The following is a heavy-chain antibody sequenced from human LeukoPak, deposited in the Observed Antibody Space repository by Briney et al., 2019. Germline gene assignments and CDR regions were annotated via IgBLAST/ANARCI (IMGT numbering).Heavy chain of an antibody. J-gene: IGHJ3*02. CDR1: GFTFSSYS. Sequence: GGSLRLSCAASGFTFSSYSMNWVRQAPGKGLEWVSSISSSSYIYYADSVKGRFTISRDNAKNSPYLQMNSLRAEDTAVYYCAKDKLERRNAFDIWGQGTMVTVSS. V-gene: IGHV3-21*04. D-gene: IGHD1-1*01. CDR2: ISSSSYI. CDR3: AKDKLERRNAFDI.